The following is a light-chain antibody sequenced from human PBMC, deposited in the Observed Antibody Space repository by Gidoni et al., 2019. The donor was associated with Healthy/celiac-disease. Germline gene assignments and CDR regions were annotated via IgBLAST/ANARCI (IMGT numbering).Light chain of an antibody. CDR1: QSISSW. CDR2: KAS. Sequence: DIQMTQSPSTLSASVGDRVTITCRDSQSISSWLAWYQQKPGKAPKLLIYKASSLESGVPSRFSGIGSGTEFTLTISSLQPDDFATYYCQQYNSYPLTFGGGTKVEIK. J-gene: IGKJ4*01. V-gene: IGKV1-5*03. CDR3: QQYNSYPLT.